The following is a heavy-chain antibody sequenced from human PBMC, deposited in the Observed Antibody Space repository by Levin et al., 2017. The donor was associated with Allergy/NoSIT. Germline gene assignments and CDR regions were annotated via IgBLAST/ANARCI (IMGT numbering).Heavy chain of an antibody. D-gene: IGHD3-3*01. CDR3: ARVLLSYDFWSGYWPAAFDI. J-gene: IGHJ3*02. V-gene: IGHV3-53*01. CDR2: IYSGGST. Sequence: GGSLRLSCAASGFTVSSNYMSWVRQAPGKGLEWVSVIYSGGSTYYADSVKGRFTISRDNSKNTLYLQMNSLRAEDTAVYYCARVLLSYDFWSGYWPAAFDIWGQGTMVTVSS. CDR1: GFTVSSNY.